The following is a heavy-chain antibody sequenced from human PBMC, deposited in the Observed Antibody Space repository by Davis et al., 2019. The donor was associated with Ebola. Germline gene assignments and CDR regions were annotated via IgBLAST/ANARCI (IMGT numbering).Heavy chain of an antibody. CDR1: GGTFSGYA. Sequence: SVKVSCKASGGTFSGYALSWVRQAPGEGLEWMGGIIPIFGTADYAQKFQGRVTITADKSTSTAYMELSSLRSEDTAVYYCAHSTMVQGVIFWFDPWGQGTLVTVSS. CDR2: IIPIFGTA. CDR3: AHSTMVQGVIFWFDP. J-gene: IGHJ5*02. D-gene: IGHD3-10*01. V-gene: IGHV1-69*06.